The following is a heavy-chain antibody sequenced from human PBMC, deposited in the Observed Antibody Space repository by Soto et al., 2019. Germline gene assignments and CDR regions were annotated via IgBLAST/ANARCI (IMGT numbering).Heavy chain of an antibody. Sequence: SGPTLVNPTETLTLTCTVSGFSLTTGKMGVSWIRQPPGKALEWLAHIFSDNERSYSTSLQGRLTISKDTSGSQVVLSMTNVDPVDTATYYCARMNVDSYQFYYAVGDWGQGTTVTVSS. CDR1: GFSLTTGKMG. V-gene: IGHV2-26*01. CDR3: ARMNVDSYQFYYAVGD. J-gene: IGHJ6*02. D-gene: IGHD4-17*01. CDR2: IFSDNER.